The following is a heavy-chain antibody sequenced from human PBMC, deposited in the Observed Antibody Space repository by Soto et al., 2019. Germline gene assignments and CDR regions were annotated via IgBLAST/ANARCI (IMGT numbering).Heavy chain of an antibody. CDR1: GYPVTAYY. J-gene: IGHJ3*02. CDR3: ARGGGVGVAGSAAFDM. V-gene: IGHV1-2*04. D-gene: IGHD3-3*01. Sequence: QLHLVQSGAVVKKPGASVTVSCSASGYPVTAYYMHWVRQAPGRGLEWMGGINPATGAAKYTQTFQGWVTMTRDTSTSTVFMELSGLTSEDTAGCYCARGGGVGVAGSAAFDMWGQGTLVTVSS. CDR2: INPATGAA.